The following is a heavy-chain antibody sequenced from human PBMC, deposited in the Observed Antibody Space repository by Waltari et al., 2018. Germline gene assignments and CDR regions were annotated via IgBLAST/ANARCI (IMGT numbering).Heavy chain of an antibody. CDR1: GFTFSSYA. J-gene: IGHJ4*02. D-gene: IGHD4-17*01. CDR2: ISGSGVSQ. Sequence: EVQLVESGGGLVQPGESLRLSCAASGFTFSSYAMSWVRQAPGKGLEGVSAISGSGVSQYYADSVKGRFTISRDNSKNTLYLQMNSLRAEDTALYHCAKAHQGYGDYGYWGQGTLVTVSS. V-gene: IGHV3-23*04. CDR3: AKAHQGYGDYGY.